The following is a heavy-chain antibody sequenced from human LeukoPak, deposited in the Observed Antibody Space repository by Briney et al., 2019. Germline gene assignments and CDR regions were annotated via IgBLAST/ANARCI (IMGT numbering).Heavy chain of an antibody. D-gene: IGHD6-13*01. V-gene: IGHV3-49*03. CDR2: IRSKAYGGTT. Sequence: PGGSLRLSCTASGFTFGDYAMSWFRQAPGKGLEWVGFIRSKAYGGTTEYAASVKGRFTISRDDSKSIAYLQMNSLKTEDTAVYYCTREAAAGRWYYFDYWGQGTLVTVSS. J-gene: IGHJ4*02. CDR3: TREAAAGRWYYFDY. CDR1: GFTFGDYA.